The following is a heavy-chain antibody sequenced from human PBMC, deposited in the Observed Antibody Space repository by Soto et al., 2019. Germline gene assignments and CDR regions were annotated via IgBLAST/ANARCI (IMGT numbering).Heavy chain of an antibody. D-gene: IGHD1-26*01. Sequence: QVQLVESGGGVVQPGRSLRLSCAASGFTFSSYGMHWVRQAPGKGLEWVAVISYYGSNKYNADSVKGRFTISRDNSKNTLYLQMNSLRAEDTAVYYCAKDGPFSAHYPYYYYYYMDVWGKGTTVTVSS. CDR3: AKDGPFSAHYPYYYYYYMDV. J-gene: IGHJ6*03. V-gene: IGHV3-30*18. CDR2: ISYYGSNK. CDR1: GFTFSSYG.